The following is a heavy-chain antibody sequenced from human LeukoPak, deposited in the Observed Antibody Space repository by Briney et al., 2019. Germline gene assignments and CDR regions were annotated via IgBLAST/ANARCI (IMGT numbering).Heavy chain of an antibody. CDR3: ATGNDYGGNSDY. Sequence: VASVTVSCKASGYTFTSYGISWVRQAPGQGLEWMGWISAYNGNTNYAQKLQGRVTMTTDTSTSTAYMELRSLRSDDTAVYYCATGNDYGGNSDYWGQGTLVTVSS. J-gene: IGHJ4*02. CDR2: ISAYNGNT. V-gene: IGHV1-18*01. D-gene: IGHD4-23*01. CDR1: GYTFTSYG.